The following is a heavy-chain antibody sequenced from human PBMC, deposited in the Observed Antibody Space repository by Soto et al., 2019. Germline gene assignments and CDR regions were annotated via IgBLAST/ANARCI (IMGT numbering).Heavy chain of an antibody. CDR2: ISYDGSNK. V-gene: IGHV3-30*18. J-gene: IGHJ4*02. Sequence: QVQLVESGGGVVRPGRSLRLSCAASGFTFSSYGMHWVRQAPGKGLEWVAVISYDGSNKYYADSVKGRFTISRDNSKNTLYLQMNSLRAEDTAVYYCAKDLGYCSGGSCPFFDYWGQGTLVTVSS. CDR1: GFTFSSYG. D-gene: IGHD2-15*01. CDR3: AKDLGYCSGGSCPFFDY.